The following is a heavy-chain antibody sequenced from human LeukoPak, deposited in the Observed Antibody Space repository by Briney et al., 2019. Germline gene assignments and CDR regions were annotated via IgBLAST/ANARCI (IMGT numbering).Heavy chain of an antibody. CDR3: YTDIVTVPAPDY. CDR1: GFTFNTYG. V-gene: IGHV3-30*02. D-gene: IGHD2-2*01. CDR2: ITHDRGDT. J-gene: IGHJ4*02. Sequence: GGSLRLSCTASGFTFNTYGMHWVRQPPGKELEWVAFITHDRGDTYYADSVKGRFTISRDSSKTTLFLQMNSLRAEDTAVYYCYTDIVTVPAPDYWGQGALVTVSS.